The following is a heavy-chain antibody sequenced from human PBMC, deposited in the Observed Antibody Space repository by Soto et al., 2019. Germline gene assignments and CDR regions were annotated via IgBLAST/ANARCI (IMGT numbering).Heavy chain of an antibody. Sequence: TGGSLRLSCAASGFTFSSYSVNWVRQAPGKGLEWVSSISSSSSYIYYADSVKGRFTISRDNAKNSLYLQMNSLRAEDTAVYYCGKKFGEDKSLVWKNFQHYGKEVWGQRT. V-gene: IGHV3-21*01. CDR1: GFTFSSYS. CDR3: GKKFGEDKSLVWKNFQHYGKEV. J-gene: IGHJ6*02. D-gene: IGHD3-16*01. CDR2: ISSSSSYI.